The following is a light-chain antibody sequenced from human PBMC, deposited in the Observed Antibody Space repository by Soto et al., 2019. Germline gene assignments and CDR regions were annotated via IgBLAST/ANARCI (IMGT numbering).Light chain of an antibody. V-gene: IGKV3-11*01. CDR2: DVS. CDR3: QQRSNWPLT. Sequence: ETVLTQSPATLSVSPGERVTLSCRASETVSTNLAWYQQRPGQAPRLLIYDVSTGATGIPARFSGRRSGTQFTPTISSLEPEDFAVHSCQQRSNWPLTSGGGTKVDIK. CDR1: ETVSTN. J-gene: IGKJ4*01.